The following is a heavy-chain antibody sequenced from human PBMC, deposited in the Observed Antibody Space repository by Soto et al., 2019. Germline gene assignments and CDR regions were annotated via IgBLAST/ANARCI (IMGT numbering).Heavy chain of an antibody. Sequence: QVQLVQSGPEVKRPGTSVKVSCKASGFSFNSSAVQWVRQARGQRLEWMGWVVVGSGNTNCAQRFQERVTIARDMSTGTAYMELRRLRCEDTAVYHFAAMRAVTGGYAFDSCGQGTKVPVSS. CDR3: AAMRAVTGGYAFDS. V-gene: IGHV1-58*01. CDR1: GFSFNSSA. CDR2: VVVGSGNT. D-gene: IGHD4-17*01. J-gene: IGHJ3*02.